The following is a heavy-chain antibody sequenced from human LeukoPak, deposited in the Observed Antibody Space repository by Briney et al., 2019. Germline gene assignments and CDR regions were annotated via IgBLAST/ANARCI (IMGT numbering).Heavy chain of an antibody. CDR1: GSSFTSYW. CDR3: ARLRFLGPVEGFAWFDP. V-gene: IGHV5-51*01. D-gene: IGHD3-3*01. Sequence: GESLKISCKGSGSSFTSYWIGWVRQMLGKGLEWMGIIYPGDSDTRYSPSFQGQVTISADKSISTAYLQWSSLKASDTAMYYCARLRFLGPVEGFAWFDPWGQGTLVTVSS. CDR2: IYPGDSDT. J-gene: IGHJ5*02.